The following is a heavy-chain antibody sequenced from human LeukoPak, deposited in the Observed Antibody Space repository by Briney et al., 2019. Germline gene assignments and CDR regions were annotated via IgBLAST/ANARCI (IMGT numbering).Heavy chain of an antibody. J-gene: IGHJ5*02. D-gene: IGHD6-13*01. V-gene: IGHV1-2*02. CDR3: ARGSDSTHHNWFDP. Sequence: ASVNVSCKASGYTFTGYYMHWVRQAPGQGLEWMGWINPNSGGTNYAQKFQGRVTMTRDTSISTAYMELSRLRSDDTAVYYCARGSDSTHHNWFDPWGQGTLVTVSS. CDR2: INPNSGGT. CDR1: GYTFTGYY.